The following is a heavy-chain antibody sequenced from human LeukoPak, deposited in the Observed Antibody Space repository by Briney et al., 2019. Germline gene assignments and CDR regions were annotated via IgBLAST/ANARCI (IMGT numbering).Heavy chain of an antibody. Sequence: QSGGSLRLSCAASGFTFSSYEMNWVRQAPGKGLEWVANIDQDGSEKYYAESVKGRFTISRDNAKNSLYLQMNSLRADDTAVYYCARPELPGWSVLFDFWGQGTLVTVSS. V-gene: IGHV3-7*01. CDR1: GFTFSSYE. CDR3: ARPELPGWSVLFDF. CDR2: IDQDGSEK. D-gene: IGHD2-15*01. J-gene: IGHJ4*02.